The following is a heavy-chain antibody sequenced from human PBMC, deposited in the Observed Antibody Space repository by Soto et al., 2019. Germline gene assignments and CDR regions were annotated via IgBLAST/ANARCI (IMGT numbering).Heavy chain of an antibody. V-gene: IGHV1-18*01. D-gene: IGHD3-22*01. CDR2: ISAYNGNT. CDR3: ARDVEVVITVDYYYYGMDV. CDR1: GYTFTSYG. J-gene: IGHJ6*02. Sequence: ASVKVSCKASGYTFTSYGISWVRQAPGQGLEWMGWISAYNGNTNYAQKLQGRVTMTTDTSTSTAYMELRSLRSDDTAVYYCARDVEVVITVDYYYYGMDVWRQVTTVTFSS.